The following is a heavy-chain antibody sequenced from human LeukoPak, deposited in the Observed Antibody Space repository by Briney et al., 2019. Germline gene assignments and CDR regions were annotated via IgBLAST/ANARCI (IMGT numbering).Heavy chain of an antibody. D-gene: IGHD3-16*02. CDR3: ARVKRTITFGGVIVIYYFDY. CDR1: GFTFSSYA. Sequence: GGSLRLSCAASGFTFSSYAMHWVRQAPGKGLEWVAVISYDGSNKYYADSVKGRFTISRDNSKNTLYLQMNSLRAEDTAVYYCARVKRTITFGGVIVIYYFDYWGQGTLVTVSS. J-gene: IGHJ4*02. CDR2: ISYDGSNK. V-gene: IGHV3-30-3*01.